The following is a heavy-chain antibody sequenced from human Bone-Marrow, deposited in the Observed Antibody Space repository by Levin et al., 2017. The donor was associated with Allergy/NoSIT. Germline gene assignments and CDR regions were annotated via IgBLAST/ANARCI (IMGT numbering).Heavy chain of an antibody. CDR3: ARDSRTSWGRWEAREYAFDI. CDR2: IKPDGTEK. J-gene: IGHJ3*02. CDR1: GFMFTKYW. V-gene: IGHV3-7*01. Sequence: GGSLRLSCAASGFMFTKYWMSWVRQAPGKGPEWVANIKPDGTEKYYVDSVKGRFTISRDNAKISMSLQMNSLRAEDTAVYFCARDSRTSWGRWEAREYAFDIWGQGTMVIVSS. D-gene: IGHD2-2*01.